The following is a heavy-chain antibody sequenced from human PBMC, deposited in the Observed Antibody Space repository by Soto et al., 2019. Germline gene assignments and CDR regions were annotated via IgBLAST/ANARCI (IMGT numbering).Heavy chain of an antibody. J-gene: IGHJ4*02. CDR3: AKGFSGYDYSVDY. Sequence: EVQLLESGGGLAQPGGSLRLSCAASGFTFSNYVMSWVRQAPGKGLEWVSTISDRGRSIYYADSVKARFTISRDNSKNTLYLQMDSLGPDDTAVYCCAKGFSGYDYSVDYGGQGALVTVSS. CDR2: ISDRGRSI. V-gene: IGHV3-23*01. CDR1: GFTFSNYV. D-gene: IGHD5-12*01.